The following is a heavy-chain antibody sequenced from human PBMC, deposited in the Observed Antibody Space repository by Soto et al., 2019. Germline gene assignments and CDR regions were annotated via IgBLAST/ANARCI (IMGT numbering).Heavy chain of an antibody. V-gene: IGHV4-34*01. CDR2: ITHSGRT. Sequence: SETLSLTCAVYGGSFSGYYWSWIRQPPGKGLEWIGEITHSGRTNYNPSLKSRVTISEVTSKNQVSLKLSSVTAADTAVYYCARLYGSRGPFDYWGQGTLVTVSS. D-gene: IGHD6-13*01. CDR3: ARLYGSRGPFDY. J-gene: IGHJ4*02. CDR1: GGSFSGYY.